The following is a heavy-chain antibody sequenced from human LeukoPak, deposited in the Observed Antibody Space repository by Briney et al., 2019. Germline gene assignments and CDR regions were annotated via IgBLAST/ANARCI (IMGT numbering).Heavy chain of an antibody. CDR3: ARDGGGVGYSYVIDL. Sequence: SETLSLTCTVSGGSISSYYWSWIRQPPGKGLEWIGYIYYSGSTNYNPSLKSRVTISVDTSKNQFSLKLSSVTAADTAVYYCARDGGGVGYSYVIDLWGRGTLVTVSS. J-gene: IGHJ5*02. CDR1: GGSISSYY. D-gene: IGHD5-18*01. CDR2: IYYSGST. V-gene: IGHV4-59*01.